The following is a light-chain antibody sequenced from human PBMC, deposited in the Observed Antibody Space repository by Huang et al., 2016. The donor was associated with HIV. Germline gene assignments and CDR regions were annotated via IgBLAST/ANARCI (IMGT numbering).Light chain of an antibody. Sequence: DIQMNQSPSSLSASVGDRVTITCRASQSINNHLNWFQQKPGKGPKLLIYAASSLQSGVPSRFSGSGSGTVFTLAISPLQPEDFAIYYCQQGYATPLTFGGGTKVEIK. V-gene: IGKV1-39*01. CDR3: QQGYATPLT. CDR2: AAS. CDR1: QSINNH. J-gene: IGKJ4*01.